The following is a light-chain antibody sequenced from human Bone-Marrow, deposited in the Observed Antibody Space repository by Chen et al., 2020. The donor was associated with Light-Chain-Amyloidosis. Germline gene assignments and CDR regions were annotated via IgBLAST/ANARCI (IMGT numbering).Light chain of an antibody. Sequence: DIQMTQSPSTLSASVGDRVTISCRASQNINSWLAWYQQRPGKAPKLLIYKASDLQSGVPSRFSGSGSGTDFTLTISRLQPEDFATYHCQQYKTYPMYTFGQGTKLEIK. J-gene: IGKJ2*01. CDR3: QQYKTYPMYT. V-gene: IGKV1-5*03. CDR2: KAS. CDR1: QNINSW.